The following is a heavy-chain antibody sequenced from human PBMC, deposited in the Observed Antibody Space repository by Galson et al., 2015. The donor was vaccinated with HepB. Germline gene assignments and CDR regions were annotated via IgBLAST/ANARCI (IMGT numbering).Heavy chain of an antibody. CDR1: GGSISSSTYY. J-gene: IGHJ4*02. V-gene: IGHV4-39*07. D-gene: IGHD5-12*01. CDR2: IYYSGST. CDR3: AREGGRDIVAKAGFDY. Sequence: SETLSLTCTVSGGSISSSTYYWGWIRQPPGKGLEWIGSIYYSGSTYYNPSPKSRVTISVDTSKNQFSLKLSSVTAADTAVYYCAREGGRDIVAKAGFDYWGQGTLVTVSS.